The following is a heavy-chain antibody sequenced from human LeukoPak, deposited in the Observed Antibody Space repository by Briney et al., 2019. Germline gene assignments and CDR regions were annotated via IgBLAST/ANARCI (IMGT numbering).Heavy chain of an antibody. V-gene: IGHV3-11*05. CDR1: GFTFSDYY. J-gene: IGHJ4*02. D-gene: IGHD5-12*01. Sequence: PEGSLRLSCAASGFTFSDYYMSWIRQAPGKGLEWVSYISGSSSYTNYADSVKGRFTISRDNAENSLYLQMNSLRAEDTAVYYCARDISPQGGDSDYDPLLRYWGQGTLVTVSS. CDR2: ISGSSSYT. CDR3: ARDISPQGGDSDYDPLLRY.